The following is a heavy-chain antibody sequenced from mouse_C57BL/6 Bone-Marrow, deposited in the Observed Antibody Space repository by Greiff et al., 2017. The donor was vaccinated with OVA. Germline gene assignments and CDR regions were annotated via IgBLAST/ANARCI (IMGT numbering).Heavy chain of an antibody. CDR2: IRPNSGST. D-gene: IGHD4-1*01. CDR3: ARSLGREAY. V-gene: IGHV1-64*01. CDR1: GYTFTSYW. Sequence: QVQLQQSGAELVKPGASVKLSCTASGYTFTSYWMHWVKQRPGQGLEWIGLIRPNSGSTNYNEKFKSKATLTVDKSSSTAYMQLSSLTSEDSAVYYGARSLGREAYWGQGTLVTVSA. J-gene: IGHJ3*01.